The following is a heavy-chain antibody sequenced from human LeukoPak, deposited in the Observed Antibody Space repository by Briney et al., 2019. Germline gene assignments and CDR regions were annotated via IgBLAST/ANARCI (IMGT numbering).Heavy chain of an antibody. D-gene: IGHD4-17*01. V-gene: IGHV3-23*01. Sequence: PGGSLRLSCAASGFTFSDYAMSWVRQAPGKGLEWVSAISGSGGSTYYADSVKGRFTISRDNSKNTLYLQMNSLRAEDTAVYYCAKTGYGDYFDYYYYGMDVWGQGTTVTVSS. CDR2: ISGSGGST. J-gene: IGHJ6*02. CDR1: GFTFSDYA. CDR3: AKTGYGDYFDYYYYGMDV.